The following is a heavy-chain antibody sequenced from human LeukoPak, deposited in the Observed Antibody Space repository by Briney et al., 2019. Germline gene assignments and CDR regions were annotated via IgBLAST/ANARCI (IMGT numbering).Heavy chain of an antibody. V-gene: IGHV3-21*01. Sequence: PGGSLRLSCAASGFTFSSYSMNWVRQAPGKGLGWVSSISSSSSYIYYADSVKGRFTISRDNAKNSLCLQMNSLRAEDTAVYYCARDYVVPAAIGNLNWFDPWGQGTLVTVSS. CDR2: ISSSSSYI. CDR3: ARDYVVPAAIGNLNWFDP. J-gene: IGHJ5*02. CDR1: GFTFSSYS. D-gene: IGHD2-2*02.